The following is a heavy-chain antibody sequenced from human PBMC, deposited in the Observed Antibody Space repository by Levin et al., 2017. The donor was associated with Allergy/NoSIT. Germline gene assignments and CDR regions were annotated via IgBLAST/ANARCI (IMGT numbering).Heavy chain of an antibody. CDR1: GFTFSSYA. D-gene: IGHD3-3*01. CDR2: ISYDGSNK. V-gene: IGHV3-30-3*01. J-gene: IGHJ3*02. Sequence: GGSLRLSCAASGFTFSSYAMHWVRQAPGKGLEWVAVISYDGSNKYYADSVKGRFTISRDNSKNTLYLQMNSLRAEDTAVYYCARAPPYDFWSESNNDAFDIWGQGTMVTVSS. CDR3: ARAPPYDFWSESNNDAFDI.